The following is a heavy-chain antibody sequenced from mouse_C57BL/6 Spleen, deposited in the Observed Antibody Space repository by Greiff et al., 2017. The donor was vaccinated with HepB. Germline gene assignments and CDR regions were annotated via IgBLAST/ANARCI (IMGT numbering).Heavy chain of an antibody. CDR3: ARGFEGTY. CDR1: GFTFSDYY. CDR2: ISNGGGST. J-gene: IGHJ3*01. V-gene: IGHV5-12*01. Sequence: EVKLMESGGGLVQPGGSLKLSCAASGFTFSDYYMYWVRQTPEKRLEWVAYISNGGGSTYYPDTVKGRFTISRDNAKNTLYLQMSRLKSEDTAMYYCARGFEGTYWGQGTLVTVSA.